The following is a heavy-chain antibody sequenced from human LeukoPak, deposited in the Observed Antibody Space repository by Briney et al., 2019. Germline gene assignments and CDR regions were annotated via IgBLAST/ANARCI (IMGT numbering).Heavy chain of an antibody. CDR3: ARGHFCDASGYPEYFQH. J-gene: IGHJ1*01. Sequence: GGSLRLSCAASGFTFSRYGMHWVRQAPGKGLVWVSRLNSDGSSTTYADSVEGRFTIYRDNAKNTLYLQMTSLRAEDTAVYYCARGHFCDASGYPEYFQHWGQGTLVTVSS. CDR1: GFTFSRYG. V-gene: IGHV3-74*01. CDR2: LNSDGSST. D-gene: IGHD3-22*01.